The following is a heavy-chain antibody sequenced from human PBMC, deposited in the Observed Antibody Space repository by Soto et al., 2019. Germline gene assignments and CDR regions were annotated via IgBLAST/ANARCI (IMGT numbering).Heavy chain of an antibody. D-gene: IGHD6-13*01. V-gene: IGHV1-18*04. J-gene: IGHJ4*02. CDR3: ARDRIADDGPFDY. CDR2: ISPYNGNR. Sequence: QVQLMQSGAEVKKPGASVKVSCKASGYTFTNYGFSWVRQAPGQGLEWMGWISPYNGNRYYTESLQGRITMTTDTSTNTADMDLGSLRSDDTAIYYCARDRIADDGPFDYWGQGTLITVSS. CDR1: GYTFTNYG.